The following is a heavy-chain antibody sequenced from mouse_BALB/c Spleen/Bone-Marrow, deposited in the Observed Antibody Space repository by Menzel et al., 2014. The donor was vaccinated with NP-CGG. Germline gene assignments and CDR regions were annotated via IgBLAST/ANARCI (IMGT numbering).Heavy chain of an antibody. CDR1: GYTFTSYT. CDR2: INPSSGYT. V-gene: IGHV1-4*01. D-gene: IGHD1-1*01. CDR3: ARRYYGSTFDY. Sequence: VQLQQSGAELARPGASVKMSCKASGYTFTSYTMHWVKQRPGQGLEWIGYINPSSGYTNYNQKFKDEATLTADKSSSTACMQLSSLTSGDSAVYYCARRYYGSTFDYWGQGTTLTVSS. J-gene: IGHJ2*01.